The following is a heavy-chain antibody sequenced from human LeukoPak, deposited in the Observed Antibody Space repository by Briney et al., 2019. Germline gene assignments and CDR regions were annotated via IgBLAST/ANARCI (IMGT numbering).Heavy chain of an antibody. CDR3: VRAMAPLDTFNYQYAMDV. CDR2: VIPISGTG. J-gene: IGHJ6*02. CDR1: GGNLNIYS. D-gene: IGHD5-24*01. V-gene: IGHV1-69*05. Sequence: SVKVSCKASGGNLNIYSIVWVRQAPGQGLEWMGRVIPISGTGDYAQKFQGRVTITTDESTSTAYMELSSLRSDDTAVYYCVRAMAPLDTFNYQYAMDVWGQGTMVTVSS.